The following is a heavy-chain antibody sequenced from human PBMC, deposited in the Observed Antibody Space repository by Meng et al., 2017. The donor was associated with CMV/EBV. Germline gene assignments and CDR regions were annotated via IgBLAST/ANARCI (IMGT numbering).Heavy chain of an antibody. CDR1: GFTFDDYG. CDR3: ARDQEGGGFDY. CDR2: ISSSSSYI. Sequence: GESLKISCAASGFTFDDYGMSWVRQAPGKGLEWVSSISSSSSYIYYADSVKGRFTISRDNAKNSLYLQMNSLRAEDTAVYYCARDQEGGGFDYWGQGTLVTVSS. J-gene: IGHJ4*02. D-gene: IGHD3-16*01. V-gene: IGHV3-21*01.